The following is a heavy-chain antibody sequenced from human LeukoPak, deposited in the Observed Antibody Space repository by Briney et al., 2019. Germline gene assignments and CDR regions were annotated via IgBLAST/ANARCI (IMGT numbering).Heavy chain of an antibody. CDR1: GGSFSGYY. CDR2: INHSGST. Sequence: SETLSLTCAVYGGSFSGYYWSWIRQPPGKGLEWIGEINHSGSTNYNPSLKSRVTISVDTSKNQFSLKLSSVTAADTAVYYCARVGTYCSSTSCYSYYYYGMDVWGQGTTVTVSS. V-gene: IGHV4-34*01. J-gene: IGHJ6*02. D-gene: IGHD2-2*02. CDR3: ARVGTYCSSTSCYSYYYYGMDV.